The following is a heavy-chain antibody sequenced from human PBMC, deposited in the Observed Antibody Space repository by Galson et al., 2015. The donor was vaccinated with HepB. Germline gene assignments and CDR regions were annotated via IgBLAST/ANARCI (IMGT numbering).Heavy chain of an antibody. CDR1: GFTFSSYA. V-gene: IGHV3-30-3*01. CDR2: ISYDGSNK. D-gene: IGHD6-6*01. Sequence: SLRLSCAASGFTFSSYAMHWVRQAPGKGLEWVAVISYDGSNKYYADSVKGRFTISRDNSKNTLYLQMNSLRAEDTAVYYCARDRQLALWYYYYGMDVWGQGTTVTVSS. J-gene: IGHJ6*02. CDR3: ARDRQLALWYYYYGMDV.